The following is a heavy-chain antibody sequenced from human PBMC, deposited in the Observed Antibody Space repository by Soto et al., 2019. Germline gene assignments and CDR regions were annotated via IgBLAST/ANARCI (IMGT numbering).Heavy chain of an antibody. CDR2: IYYSGST. CDR1: GGSISSGDYY. V-gene: IGHV4-30-4*01. J-gene: IGHJ6*02. CDR3: ARDGAGGEYYYYGMDV. Sequence: PSETLSLTCTVSGGSISSGDYYWSWIRQPPGKGLEWIGYIYYSGSTYYNPSLKGRVTISVDTSKNQFSLKLSSVTAADTAVYYCARDGAGGEYYYYGMDVWGQGTTVTVSS. D-gene: IGHD1-26*01.